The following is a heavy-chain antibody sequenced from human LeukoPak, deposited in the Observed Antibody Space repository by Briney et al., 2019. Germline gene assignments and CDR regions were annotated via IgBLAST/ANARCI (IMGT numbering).Heavy chain of an antibody. CDR3: ARGYCSGGSCLRGY. J-gene: IGHJ4*02. CDR1: GFTFSSYA. V-gene: IGHV3-23*01. Sequence: GGSLRLSCAASGFTFSSYAMSWVRQAPGKGLEWVSAISGSGGSTYYADSVKGRFTISRDNAKNSLYLQMNSLRAEDTAVYSCARGYCSGGSCLRGYWGQGTLVTVSS. D-gene: IGHD2-15*01. CDR2: ISGSGGST.